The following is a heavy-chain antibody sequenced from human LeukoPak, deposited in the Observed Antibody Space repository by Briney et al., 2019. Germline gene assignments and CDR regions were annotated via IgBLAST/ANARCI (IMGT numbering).Heavy chain of an antibody. Sequence: GASVKVSCKASGYTFTSYYIHWVRQAPGQGLEWMGIINPSAGSTTFAQDFQGRVTMTRDVSTSTVYMELSSLRSEDTAIYYCASRVTANSVFDYWGQGTLVTVSS. CDR3: ASRVTANSVFDY. D-gene: IGHD2-21*02. J-gene: IGHJ4*02. V-gene: IGHV1-46*01. CDR2: INPSAGST. CDR1: GYTFTSYY.